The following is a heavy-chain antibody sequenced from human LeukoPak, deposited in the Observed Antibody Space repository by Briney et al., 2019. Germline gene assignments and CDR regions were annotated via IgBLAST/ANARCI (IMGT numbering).Heavy chain of an antibody. J-gene: IGHJ4*02. Sequence: KPSETLSLTCTVSGGSINSSSYYWGWIRQPPGKGLEWIGSIYYSGSTNYNPSLKSRVTVSVDTSKNQFSLKLSSVTAADTAVYYCARAADLVTPGYFDYWGQGTLVTVSS. CDR2: IYYSGST. CDR3: ARAADLVTPGYFDY. CDR1: GGSINSSSYY. V-gene: IGHV4-39*07. D-gene: IGHD2-21*02.